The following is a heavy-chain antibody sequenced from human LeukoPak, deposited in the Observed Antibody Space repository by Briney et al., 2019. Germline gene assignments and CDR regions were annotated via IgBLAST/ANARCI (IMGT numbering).Heavy chain of an antibody. Sequence: GESLKISCKGSGYNFITYWIAWVRQMPGKGLEWMGNIYPGDSDTRYSPSFQGQVSVSADKSISTAYLHWSSLKASDTAMYYCAIPPGYCGNDCSFDHWGQGTLVTVSS. CDR1: GYNFITYW. J-gene: IGHJ4*02. CDR3: AIPPGYCGNDCSFDH. V-gene: IGHV5-51*01. D-gene: IGHD2-21*02. CDR2: IYPGDSDT.